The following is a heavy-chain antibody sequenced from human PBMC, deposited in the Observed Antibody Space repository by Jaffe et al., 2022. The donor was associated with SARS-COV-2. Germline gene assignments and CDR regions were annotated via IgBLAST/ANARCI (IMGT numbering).Heavy chain of an antibody. CDR2: IYHSGST. J-gene: IGHJ6*03. V-gene: IGHV4-39*01. D-gene: IGHD3-16*01. CDR1: GGSISSDSYY. Sequence: QLHLQESGPGLVKPPETLSLTCTVSGGSISSDSYYWGWIRQPPGKGLQWVANIYHSGSTSYNPSLKSRVTISVDTSKNQFSLKLTSVTAADTALYYCARLRYESVWKSYGTYNYYYYIDVWGKGTTVSVSS. CDR3: ARLRYESVWKSYGTYNYYYYIDV.